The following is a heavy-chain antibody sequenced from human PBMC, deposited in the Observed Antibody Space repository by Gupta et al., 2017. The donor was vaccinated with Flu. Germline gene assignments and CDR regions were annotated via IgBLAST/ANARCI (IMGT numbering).Heavy chain of an antibody. CDR2: INTNNGGT. CDR1: GYTFTGFH. Sequence: QVQLVQSGAEMKKPGASVKVSCKASGYTFTGFHMHWMRQAPGQGLEWMGWINTNNGGTNYTHKFQGRVTMTRDTAMNEAYMELSSLRSDDTAIYYCARDRGVWNYGDYDPDFFYGLDVWGQGTTVTVSS. D-gene: IGHD4-17*01. CDR3: ARDRGVWNYGDYDPDFFYGLDV. J-gene: IGHJ6*02. V-gene: IGHV1-2*02.